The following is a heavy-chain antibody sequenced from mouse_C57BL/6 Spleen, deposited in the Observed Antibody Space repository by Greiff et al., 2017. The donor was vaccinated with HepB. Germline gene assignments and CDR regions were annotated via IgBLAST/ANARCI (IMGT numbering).Heavy chain of an antibody. J-gene: IGHJ2*01. CDR1: GYTFTSYW. D-gene: IGHD3-1*01. V-gene: IGHV1-69*01. Sequence: QVQLQQPGAELVMPGASVKLSCKASGYTFTSYWMHWVKQRPGQGLEWIGEIDPSDSYTNYNQKFKGKSTLTVDKSSSTAYMQLSSLTSEDSAVYYCASRAGQYYFDYWGQGTTLTVSS. CDR3: ASRAGQYYFDY. CDR2: IDPSDSYT.